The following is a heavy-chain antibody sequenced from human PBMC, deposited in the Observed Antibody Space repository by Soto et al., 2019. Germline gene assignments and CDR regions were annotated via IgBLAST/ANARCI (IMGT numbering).Heavy chain of an antibody. CDR3: ARDPRHLCSSTSCYVSPAGLGGWFDP. D-gene: IGHD2-2*01. J-gene: IGHJ5*02. V-gene: IGHV1-69*08. Sequence: QVQLVQSGAEVKKPGSSVKVSCKASGGTFSSYTISWVRQAPGQGLEWMGRIIPILGIANYAQTFQGRVTITADKSTRTAYMELSSLRSEDTAVYYCARDPRHLCSSTSCYVSPAGLGGWFDPWGQGTLVTVSS. CDR2: IIPILGIA. CDR1: GGTFSSYT.